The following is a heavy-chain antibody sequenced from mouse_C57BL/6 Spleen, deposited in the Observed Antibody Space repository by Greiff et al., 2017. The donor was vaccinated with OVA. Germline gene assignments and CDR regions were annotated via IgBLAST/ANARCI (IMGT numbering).Heavy chain of an antibody. J-gene: IGHJ3*01. V-gene: IGHV1-82*01. CDR1: GYAFSSSW. D-gene: IGHD1-1*01. CDR2: IYPGDGDT. CDR3: ARLGTTVVAGGFAV. Sequence: VQLQQPGPELVKPGASVKISCKASGYAFSSSWMNWVKQRPGQGLEWIGRIYPGDGDTNYNGKFKGKATLTGDKSSSTAYMQLSSLTSEDSAVXFCARLGTTVVAGGFAVWGKGTLVTVSA.